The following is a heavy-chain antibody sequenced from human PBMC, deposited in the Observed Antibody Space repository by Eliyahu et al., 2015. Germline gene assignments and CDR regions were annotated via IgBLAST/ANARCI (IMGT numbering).Heavy chain of an antibody. V-gene: IGHV3-23*01. J-gene: IGHJ4*02. CDR2: ISGSGGST. CDR3: AKKGWNAHFDY. D-gene: IGHD1-1*01. Sequence: RQAPGKGLEWVSAISGSGGSTYYADSVKGRFTISRDNSKNTLYLQMNSLRAEDTAVYYCAKKGWNAHFDYWGQGTLVTVSS.